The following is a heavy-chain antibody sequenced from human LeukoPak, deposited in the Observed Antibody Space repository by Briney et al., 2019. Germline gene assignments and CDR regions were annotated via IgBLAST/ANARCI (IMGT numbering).Heavy chain of an antibody. J-gene: IGHJ5*02. CDR1: GGSISSYS. Sequence: PSETLSLTCTVSGGSISSYSWSWIRQPPGKGLEWIGYIYYSGSTNYNPSLKSRLTISVDTSKNQFSLNLSSVTAADTAVYYCARGMTTGSDPWGQGTLVTVSS. CDR2: IYYSGST. V-gene: IGHV4-59*08. D-gene: IGHD4-17*01. CDR3: ARGMTTGSDP.